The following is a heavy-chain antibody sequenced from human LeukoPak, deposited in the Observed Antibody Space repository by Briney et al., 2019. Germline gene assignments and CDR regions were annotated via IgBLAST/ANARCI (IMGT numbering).Heavy chain of an antibody. CDR1: GGSFSGYY. D-gene: IGHD5-12*01. CDR3: ARGWGGYSYYYYMDV. J-gene: IGHJ6*03. V-gene: IGHV4-34*01. Sequence: SETLSLTCAVYGGSFSGYYWSWIRQPPGKGLEWIGEINHSGSTNYNPSLKSRVTISVDTSKNQFSLQLSSVTAADTAVYYCARGWGGYSYYYYMDVWGKGTTVTVSS. CDR2: INHSGST.